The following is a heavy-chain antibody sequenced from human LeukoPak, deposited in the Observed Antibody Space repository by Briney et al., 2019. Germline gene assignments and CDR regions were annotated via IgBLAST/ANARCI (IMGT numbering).Heavy chain of an antibody. CDR2: ISYDGGNK. CDR1: GFTFSSYA. V-gene: IGHV3-30*01. D-gene: IGHD2-15*01. J-gene: IGHJ4*02. CDR3: AREGMVVAPRYSSYFDY. Sequence: GGSLRLSCAASGFTFSSYAMHWVRQAPGKGLEWVAVISYDGGNKYYADSVKGRFTISRDNSKNTLYLQMNSLRAEDTAVYYCAREGMVVAPRYSSYFDYWGQGTLVTVSS.